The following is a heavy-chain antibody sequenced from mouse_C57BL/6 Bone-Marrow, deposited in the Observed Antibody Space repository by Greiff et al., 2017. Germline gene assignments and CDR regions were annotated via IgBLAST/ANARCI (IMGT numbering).Heavy chain of an antibody. CDR1: GYTFTSYG. V-gene: IGHV1-50*01. Sequence: QVQLQQPGAELVKPGASVKLSCKASGYTFTSYGMPWVKQRPGQGLEWIGEIAPSGSYTNYNQKFKGKATLTVDTSTSTAYMQLSSLTSEDAAVYYCAREGYEYDYFDYWGQGTTLTVSS. D-gene: IGHD2-4*01. J-gene: IGHJ2*01. CDR2: IAPSGSYT. CDR3: AREGYEYDYFDY.